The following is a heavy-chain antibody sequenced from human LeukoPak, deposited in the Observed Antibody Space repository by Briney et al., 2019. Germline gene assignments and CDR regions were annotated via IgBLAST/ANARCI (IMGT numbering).Heavy chain of an antibody. CDR1: GGSFSGYY. V-gene: IGHV4-34*01. Sequence: SETLSLTCAVYGGSFSGYYWSWIRQPPGKGLEWIGEINHSGSTNYNPSLKSRVTISVDTSKNQFSLKLSSVTAADTAVYYCARSAKQRDGAAADYWGQGTLVTVSS. D-gene: IGHD6-13*01. CDR3: ARSAKQRDGAAADY. CDR2: INHSGST. J-gene: IGHJ4*02.